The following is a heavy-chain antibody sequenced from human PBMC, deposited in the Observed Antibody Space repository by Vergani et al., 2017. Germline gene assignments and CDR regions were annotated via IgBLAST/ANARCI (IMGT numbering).Heavy chain of an antibody. Sequence: QVTLKESGPALVKPTQTLTLTCTFSGFSLTTYGMRVSWIRQPPGKALEWLARVDWDDDTYYRTSLRTRLTLSKDTFKNQVALTMTNMDPVDTATYYCARTLSDSRGYYLDYWGQGTLVTVSS. D-gene: IGHD3-22*01. V-gene: IGHV2-70*04. J-gene: IGHJ4*02. CDR1: GFSLTTYGMR. CDR3: ARTLSDSRGYYLDY. CDR2: VDWDDDT.